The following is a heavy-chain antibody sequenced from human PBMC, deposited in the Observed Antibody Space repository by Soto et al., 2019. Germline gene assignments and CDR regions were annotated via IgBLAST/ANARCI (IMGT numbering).Heavy chain of an antibody. D-gene: IGHD6-19*01. Sequence: PSETLSLTCTVPGASISSYYWSWIRQPPGKGLEWIGYIYYSGSTNYNPSLKSRVTISVDTSKNQFSLKLSSVTAADTAVYYCARDRHGVYIGSGRYGMDVWGQGTTVT. J-gene: IGHJ6*02. V-gene: IGHV4-59*01. CDR1: GASISSYY. CDR3: ARDRHGVYIGSGRYGMDV. CDR2: IYYSGST.